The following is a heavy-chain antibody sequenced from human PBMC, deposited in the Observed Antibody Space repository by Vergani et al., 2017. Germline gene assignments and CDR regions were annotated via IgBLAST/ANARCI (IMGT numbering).Heavy chain of an antibody. CDR3: ARDRYCSSTSCYKGDFYYYYMDV. J-gene: IGHJ6*03. D-gene: IGHD2-2*02. CDR1: GCSISSGSYY. CDR2: IYTSGST. Sequence: QVQLQESGPGLVKPSQTLSLTCTVSGCSISSGSYYWSWIRQPAGKGLEWIGRIYTSGSTNYNPSLKSRVTISVDTSKNQFSLKLSSVTAADTAVYYCARDRYCSSTSCYKGDFYYYYMDVWGKGTTVTVSS. V-gene: IGHV4-61*02.